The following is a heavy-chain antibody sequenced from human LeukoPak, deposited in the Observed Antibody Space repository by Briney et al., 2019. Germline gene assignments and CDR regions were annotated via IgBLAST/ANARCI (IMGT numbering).Heavy chain of an antibody. V-gene: IGHV3-23*01. CDR3: AKWWDNYDFWSGRPFFDY. Sequence: PGGSLRLSCAASGFTFSSYAMSWVRQAPGKGLEWVSAISGSGGSTYYADSVKGRFTISRDNSKNTLYLQMNSLKAEDTAVYYCAKWWDNYDFWSGRPFFDYWGQGTLVTVSS. D-gene: IGHD3-3*01. CDR2: ISGSGGST. J-gene: IGHJ4*02. CDR1: GFTFSSYA.